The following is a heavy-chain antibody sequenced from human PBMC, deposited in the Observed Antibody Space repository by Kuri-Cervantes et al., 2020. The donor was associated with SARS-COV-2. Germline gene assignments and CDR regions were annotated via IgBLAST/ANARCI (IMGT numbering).Heavy chain of an antibody. Sequence: GESLKISCAASGFTFSSYAIHWVRQASGKGLEWVGRVRGKANNYATAYAASVKGRFTISRDDSKNMAYLQMNSLRAEDTAVYYCAREGIAVAGTVFDYWGQGTLVTVSS. CDR2: VRGKANNYAT. J-gene: IGHJ4*02. D-gene: IGHD6-19*01. CDR3: AREGIAVAGTVFDY. V-gene: IGHV3-73*01. CDR1: GFTFSSYA.